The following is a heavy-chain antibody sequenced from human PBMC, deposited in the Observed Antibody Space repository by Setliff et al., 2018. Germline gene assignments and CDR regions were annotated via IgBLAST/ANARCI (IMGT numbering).Heavy chain of an antibody. CDR2: ISVFNSNT. V-gene: IGHV1-18*01. J-gene: IGHJ4*02. CDR3: AKQGDLAFDY. Sequence: ASVKVSCKASGYTFTRYGISWVRQALGQGLEWMGWISVFNSNTNYAEKLRGRVTMTTDTSTSTAYVELRSLRSDDTAVYFCAKQGDLAFDYWGQGTQVTVSS. CDR1: GYTFTRYG. D-gene: IGHD3-16*01.